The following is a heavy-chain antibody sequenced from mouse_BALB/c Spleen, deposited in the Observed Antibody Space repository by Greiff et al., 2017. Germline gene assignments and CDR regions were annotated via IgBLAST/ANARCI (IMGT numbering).Heavy chain of an antibody. CDR3: AIYYGNYGWFAY. V-gene: IGHV1-80*01. D-gene: IGHD2-1*01. Sequence: VQLQQSGAELVRPGSSVKISCKASGYAFSSYWMNWVKQRPGQGLEWIGQIYPGDGDTNYNGKFKGKATLTADKSSSTAYMQVSSLTSEDSAVYFCAIYYGNYGWFAYWGQGTLVTVSA. J-gene: IGHJ3*01. CDR2: IYPGDGDT. CDR1: GYAFSSYW.